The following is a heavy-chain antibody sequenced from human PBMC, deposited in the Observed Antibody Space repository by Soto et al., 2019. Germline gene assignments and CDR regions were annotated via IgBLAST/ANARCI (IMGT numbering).Heavy chain of an antibody. J-gene: IGHJ4*02. V-gene: IGHV4-39*02. CDR2: IYYSGST. CDR3: AREGGVTGTVAY. CDR1: GGSISSSSYH. D-gene: IGHD1-20*01. Sequence: PSETLSLTCTVSGGSISSSSYHWGWIRQPPGKGLEWIGSIYYSGSTYYNPSLKSRLTISVDTSKNQLSLKLSSVTAADTAVYYCAREGGVTGTVAYWGQGTLVTVSS.